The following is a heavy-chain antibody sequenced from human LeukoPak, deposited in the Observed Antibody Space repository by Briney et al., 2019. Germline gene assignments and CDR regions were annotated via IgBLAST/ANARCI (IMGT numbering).Heavy chain of an antibody. CDR2: INPNSGGT. CDR3: ARSNYYDSSGYYYEYYFDY. D-gene: IGHD3-22*01. V-gene: IGHV1-2*02. CDR1: GYTFTGYY. Sequence: ASVKVSCKASGYTFTGYYMHWVRQAPGQGLEWMGWINPNSGGTNYAQKFQGRVTMTRDTSISTAYMELSRLRSEDTAVYYCARSNYYDSSGYYYEYYFDYWGQGTLVTVSS. J-gene: IGHJ4*02.